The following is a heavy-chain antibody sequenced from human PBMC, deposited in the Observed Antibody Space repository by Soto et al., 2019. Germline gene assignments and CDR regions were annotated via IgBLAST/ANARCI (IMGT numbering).Heavy chain of an antibody. D-gene: IGHD3-10*01. CDR1: GFTFSSYA. Sequence: GGSLRLSCAASGFTFSSYAMSWVRQAPGKGLEWVSAISGSGGSTYYADSVKGRFTISRDNSKNTLYLQMNSLRAEDTAVYYCAKAFGELHQSGVWFDYWGQGTLVTVSS. V-gene: IGHV3-23*01. J-gene: IGHJ4*02. CDR3: AKAFGELHQSGVWFDY. CDR2: ISGSGGST.